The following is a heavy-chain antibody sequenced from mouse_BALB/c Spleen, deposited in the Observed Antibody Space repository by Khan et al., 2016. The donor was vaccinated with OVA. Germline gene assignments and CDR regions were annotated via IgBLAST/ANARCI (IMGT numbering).Heavy chain of an antibody. Sequence: QVQLQQSGAELAKPGASVKMSCKASGYTFSTYWMHWVKQRPGQGLEWIGYFNPSTDYADFNQKFKDKATLTADKSSSTAVMQRSRLTSEDSACYYCTRVRSYYGSTFVFGGQGTTRTVSS. V-gene: IGHV1-7*01. CDR1: GYTFSTYW. CDR3: TRVRSYYGSTFVF. CDR2: FNPSTDYA. D-gene: IGHD1-1*01. J-gene: IGHJ2*01.